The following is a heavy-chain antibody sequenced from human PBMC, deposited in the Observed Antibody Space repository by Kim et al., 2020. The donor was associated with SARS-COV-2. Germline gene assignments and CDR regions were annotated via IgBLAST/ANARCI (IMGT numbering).Heavy chain of an antibody. CDR3: ARDPLVDDYGDYYYYGMDV. V-gene: IGHV1-3*01. CDR1: GYTFTSYA. J-gene: IGHJ6*02. CDR2: INAGNGNT. Sequence: ASVKVSCKASGYTFTSYAMHWVRQAPGQRLEWMGWINAGNGNTKYSQKFQGRVTITRDTSASTAYMELSSLRSEDTAVYYCARDPLVDDYGDYYYYGMDVWGQGTTVTVSS. D-gene: IGHD4-17*01.